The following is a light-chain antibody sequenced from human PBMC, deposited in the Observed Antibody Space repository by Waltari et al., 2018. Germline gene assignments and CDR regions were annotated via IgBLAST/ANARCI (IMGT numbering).Light chain of an antibody. Sequence: DIVMTQSPLSLPVTPGEPASISCRSSQSLLHTNGFHYLEWYLKRPGQSPQLPIYLGTNRASGVPDRFSGSRSGTDFTLKISSVEAEDVGVYYCMQTLQSPVTFGQGTRLEIK. CDR1: QSLLHTNGFHY. CDR2: LGT. V-gene: IGKV2-28*01. J-gene: IGKJ5*01. CDR3: MQTLQSPVT.